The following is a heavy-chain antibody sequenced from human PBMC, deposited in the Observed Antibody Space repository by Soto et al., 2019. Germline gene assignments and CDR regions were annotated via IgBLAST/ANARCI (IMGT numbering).Heavy chain of an antibody. J-gene: IGHJ4*02. CDR2: VDPNGGGS. D-gene: IGHD4-17*01. CDR1: GYTFTSYG. Sequence: ASVKVSCKASGYTFTSYGISWVRQAPGQGLEWMGWVDPNGGGSNSAQKFQGSVTMTWDTSITTAYLDLTRLTTNDTATYFCATWVDYGDFEGFDFWGQGTLVTVS. CDR3: ATWVDYGDFEGFDF. V-gene: IGHV1-2*04.